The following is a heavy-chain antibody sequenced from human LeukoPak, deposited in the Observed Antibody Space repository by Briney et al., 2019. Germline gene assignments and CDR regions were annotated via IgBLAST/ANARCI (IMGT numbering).Heavy chain of an antibody. J-gene: IGHJ4*02. V-gene: IGHV1-8*01. CDR1: GYTFTSYD. CDR3: ARRPAAYYDFWSGYHLDY. D-gene: IGHD3-3*01. Sequence: GASVKVSCKASGYTFTSYDIKWVRQATGQGLEWMGWMNPNSGNTGYAQKFQGRVTMTGNTSISTAYMELSSLRSEDTAVYYCARRPAAYYDFWSGYHLDYWGQGTLVTVSS. CDR2: MNPNSGNT.